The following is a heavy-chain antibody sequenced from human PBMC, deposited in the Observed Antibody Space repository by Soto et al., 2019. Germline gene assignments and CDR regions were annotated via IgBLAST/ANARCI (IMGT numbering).Heavy chain of an antibody. D-gene: IGHD2-2*01. Sequence: SVNVSCKASGGTFSSYAISLVRQAPGQGLEWMGGIIPIFGIANYAQKFQGRVTITADESTSTAYMELSSLRSEDTAVYYCAREGEYCSSTSCYNWFDPWGQGTLVTVSS. J-gene: IGHJ5*02. CDR1: GGTFSSYA. CDR2: IIPIFGIA. CDR3: AREGEYCSSTSCYNWFDP. V-gene: IGHV1-69*13.